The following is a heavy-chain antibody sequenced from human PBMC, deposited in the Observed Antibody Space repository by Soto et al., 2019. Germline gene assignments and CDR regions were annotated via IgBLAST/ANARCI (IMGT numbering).Heavy chain of an antibody. CDR3: ARGPTITTDF. J-gene: IGHJ4*02. V-gene: IGHV4-59*01. Sequence: PSETLSLTCTISGGSMSRYSCHWLRQPPGKGLEWIGYMYYSGTTDYNPSLKSRVTMSLDTSKNQFSLKLSSVTAADTAVYFCARGPTITTDFWGRGTLVTVSS. CDR2: MYYSGTT. CDR1: GGSMSRYS. D-gene: IGHD4-17*01.